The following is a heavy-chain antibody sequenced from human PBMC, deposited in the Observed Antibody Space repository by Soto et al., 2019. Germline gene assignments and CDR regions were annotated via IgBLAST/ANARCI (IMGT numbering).Heavy chain of an antibody. CDR3: AGQYYYDSSGYYNLDYYYYYGMDV. V-gene: IGHV5-10-1*01. CDR1: GYGFTSYW. D-gene: IGHD3-22*01. CDR2: IDPSDSYT. J-gene: IGHJ6*02. Sequence: GESLKISCKGSGYGFTSYWISWVRQMPGKGLEWMGRIDPSDSYTNYSPSFQGHVTISADKSISTAYLQWSSLKASDTAMYYCAGQYYYDSSGYYNLDYYYYYGMDVWGQGTTVTVSS.